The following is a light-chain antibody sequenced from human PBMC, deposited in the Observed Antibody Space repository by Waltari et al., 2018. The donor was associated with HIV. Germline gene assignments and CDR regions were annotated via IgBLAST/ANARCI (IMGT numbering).Light chain of an antibody. CDR2: SAS. CDR3: QQLNSYPLT. V-gene: IGKV1-9*01. J-gene: IGKJ4*02. CDR1: QGVNPY. Sequence: DIHLTQSPSFLSASVGDTVTITCRASQGVNPYLAWYQQRPGGVPKLLLYSASTLKTGVPSRFSGSGSGTEFSLTISGLQPEDLATYYCQQLNSYPLTFGGGTTLEIK.